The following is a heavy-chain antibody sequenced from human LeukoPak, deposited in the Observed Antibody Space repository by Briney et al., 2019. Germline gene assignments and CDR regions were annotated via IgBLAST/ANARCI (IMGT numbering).Heavy chain of an antibody. J-gene: IGHJ4*02. CDR2: ISGSGGST. Sequence: GGSLRLSCAASGFTFSSYAMSWVRQAPGKGLEWVSGISGSGGSTYYADSVKGRFTISRDNSKNTLYLQMNSLRAEDTAVYYCAKAPYCGGDCYPLLIFDYWGQGTLVTVSS. V-gene: IGHV3-23*01. CDR1: GFTFSSYA. D-gene: IGHD2-21*02. CDR3: AKAPYCGGDCYPLLIFDY.